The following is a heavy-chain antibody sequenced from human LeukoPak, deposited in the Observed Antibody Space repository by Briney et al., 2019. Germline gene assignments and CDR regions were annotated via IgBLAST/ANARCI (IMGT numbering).Heavy chain of an antibody. J-gene: IGHJ4*02. CDR3: ARFPYGSSWYLFDY. CDR1: GFTFSSYA. CDR2: ISGSGDST. D-gene: IGHD6-13*01. Sequence: GGSLRLSCAASGFTFSSYAMSWVRQAPGRGLEWVSAISGSGDSTYYADSVKGRFTISRDNAKNSLYLQMNSLRAEDTAVYYCARFPYGSSWYLFDYWGQGTLVTVSS. V-gene: IGHV3-23*01.